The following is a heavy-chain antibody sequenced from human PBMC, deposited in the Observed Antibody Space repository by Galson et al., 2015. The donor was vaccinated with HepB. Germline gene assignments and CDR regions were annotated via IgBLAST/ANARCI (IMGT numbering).Heavy chain of an antibody. CDR2: ISGSGGST. V-gene: IGHV3-23*01. CDR1: GFTFSSYS. Sequence: SLRLSCAASGFTFSSYSMNWVRQALGKGLEWVSSISGSGGSTYYADSVKGRFTISRDNSKNTLYLQMNSLRAEDTAVYYCAKVGVKGDYVHPHYFDYWGQGTLVTVSS. CDR3: AKVGVKGDYVHPHYFDY. D-gene: IGHD4-17*01. J-gene: IGHJ4*02.